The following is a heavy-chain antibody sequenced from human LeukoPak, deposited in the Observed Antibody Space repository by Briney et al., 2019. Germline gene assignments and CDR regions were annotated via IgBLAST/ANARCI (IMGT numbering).Heavy chain of an antibody. D-gene: IGHD2-2*01. J-gene: IGHJ5*02. CDR3: ARFLGYCSIISCYPGKSWFDP. V-gene: IGHV4-59*08. CDR1: SGSISSYY. Sequence: SETLSLTCTVSSGSISSYYWSWIRQPPGKGLEWIGHVYYNGSTNYNPSLKSRVTISVDTSKNQFPLKLTSVTAADKCVSLCARFLGYCSIISCYPGKSWFDPWGQGSVVTVSS. CDR2: VYYNGST.